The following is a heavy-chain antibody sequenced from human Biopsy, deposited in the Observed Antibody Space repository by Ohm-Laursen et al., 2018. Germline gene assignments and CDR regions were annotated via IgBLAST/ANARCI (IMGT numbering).Heavy chain of an antibody. CDR3: SKRDLSGTSPV. J-gene: IGHJ6*02. CDR1: GGPFGINSPY. V-gene: IGHV4-39*01. CDR2: IYYGGNT. Sequence: SETLSLTCPVSGGPFGINSPYWIWIRQPPGKGLEWIAGIYYGGNTHYNASLQGRVTISFDQPKNQFSLRLPSVTAADTAVYYCSKRDLSGTSPVWGQGTTVTVSS. D-gene: IGHD1-26*01.